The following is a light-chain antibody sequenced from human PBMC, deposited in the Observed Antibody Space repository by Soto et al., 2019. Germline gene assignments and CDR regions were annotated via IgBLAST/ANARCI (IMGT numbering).Light chain of an antibody. V-gene: IGKV1-39*01. J-gene: IGKJ5*01. CDR2: AAS. CDR1: RSIGNN. Sequence: EIPVTQSPPSLSASVGDRVTITCRASRSIGNNLNWYQQRPGKAPQLLIYAASSLQSGVPSRFSGSTSGTDFTLTINGLQPEDFATYYCQQSFSPHIAFGQGTRL. CDR3: QQSFSPHIA.